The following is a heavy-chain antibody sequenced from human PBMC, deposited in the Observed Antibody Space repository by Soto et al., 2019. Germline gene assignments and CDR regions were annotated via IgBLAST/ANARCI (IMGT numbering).Heavy chain of an antibody. Sequence: SETLSLTCAVYGGSFSGYYWSWIRQPPGKGLEWIGEINHSGSTNYNPSLKSRVTISVDTSKNQFPLKLSSVTAADTAVYYCARLDVAARRVFPYYYYYMDVWGKGTTVTVSS. CDR2: INHSGST. D-gene: IGHD6-6*01. CDR1: GGSFSGYY. CDR3: ARLDVAARRVFPYYYYYMDV. V-gene: IGHV4-34*01. J-gene: IGHJ6*03.